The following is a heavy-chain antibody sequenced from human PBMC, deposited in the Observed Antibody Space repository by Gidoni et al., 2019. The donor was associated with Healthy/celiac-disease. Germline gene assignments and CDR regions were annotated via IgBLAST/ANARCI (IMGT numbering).Heavy chain of an antibody. CDR1: GFTFSSSA. CDR2: ISGSGANT. V-gene: IGHV3-23*01. Sequence: EVQLLESGGGLVQPGRSLRPSCAASGFTFSSSALTLVRQAPGKGLEWVSAISGSGANTYYADSVKGRFTISRDTSKNTLYLQMNSLRAEDTAVYYCAKDRPAYDYVWGSYRDISYYFDYWGQGTLATVSS. D-gene: IGHD3-16*02. CDR3: AKDRPAYDYVWGSYRDISYYFDY. J-gene: IGHJ4*02.